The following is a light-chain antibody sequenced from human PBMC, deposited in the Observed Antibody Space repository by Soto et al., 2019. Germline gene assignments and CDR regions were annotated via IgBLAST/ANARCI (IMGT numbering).Light chain of an antibody. CDR1: QAISKY. CDR3: QKYDSAPWT. V-gene: IGKV1-27*01. CDR2: LAS. Sequence: DVEMTQSPSSLSASVGDRVTITCRASQAISKYLAWYQQKPGKVPRLLIYLASTLQSGVPSRFSSSGSGTDFTLTISSLQPEDVATYYCQKYDSAPWTFGQGTKVEIK. J-gene: IGKJ1*01.